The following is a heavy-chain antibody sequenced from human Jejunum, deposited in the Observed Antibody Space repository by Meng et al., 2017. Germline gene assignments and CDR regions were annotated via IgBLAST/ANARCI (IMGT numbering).Heavy chain of an antibody. CDR2: ISNSDSGGIT. D-gene: IGHD3-22*01. V-gene: IGHV3-23*01. J-gene: IGHJ4*02. CDR1: GFTFRSFA. Sequence: GESLKISCAASGFTFRSFAMSWVRQAPGKGLEWVSDISNSDSGGITRYADSVKGRFTISRDYRLYLQMNSLRVQDTAVYYCAKGLGAYYYDTSGYYLDSWGQGTLVTVSS. CDR3: AKGLGAYYYDTSGYYLDS.